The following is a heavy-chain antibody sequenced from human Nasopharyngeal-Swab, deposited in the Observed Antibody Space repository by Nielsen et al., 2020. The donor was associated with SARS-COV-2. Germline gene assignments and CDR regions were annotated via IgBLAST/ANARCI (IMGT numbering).Heavy chain of an antibody. V-gene: IGHV3-7*01. CDR3: AREMGYSYGWDY. CDR2: IKHNGSRE. J-gene: IGHJ4*02. D-gene: IGHD5-18*01. Sequence: WIRQPPGKGLEWVANIKHNGSREFYVDSVKGRFTILRDNAKNSLFLQMNSLRAEDTALHYCAREMGYSYGWDYWGQGTQVTVSS.